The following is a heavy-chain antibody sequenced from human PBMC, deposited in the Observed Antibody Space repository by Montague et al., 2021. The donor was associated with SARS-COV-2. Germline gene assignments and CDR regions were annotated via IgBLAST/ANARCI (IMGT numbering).Heavy chain of an antibody. CDR1: GGSISSYY. J-gene: IGHJ4*02. CDR3: ASPGVYYYCSGLLGFDF. V-gene: IGHV4-39*01. Sequence: SETLSLTCTVSGGSISSYYWGWIRQPPGKGLEWIGNIYYSGSTYYNPSLKSRVTISLDTSRNQFSLKLSSVTAADTAVYYCASPGVYYYCSGLLGFDFWGQGTLVTVSS. CDR2: IYYSGST. D-gene: IGHD3-22*01.